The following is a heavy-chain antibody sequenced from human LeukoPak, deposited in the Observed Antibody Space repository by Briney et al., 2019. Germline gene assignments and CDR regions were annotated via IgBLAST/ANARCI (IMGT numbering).Heavy chain of an antibody. CDR2: ISGSGDTT. CDR3: ARAAMVRGVDYFDY. J-gene: IGHJ4*02. D-gene: IGHD3-10*01. V-gene: IGHV3-23*01. Sequence: GGSLRLSCAASGFTFNTYSMTWVRQAPGKGLEWVSVISGSGDTTYYTDSVKGRLTIYRDNSKNTLYLQMNSLRAEDTALYYCARAAMVRGVDYFDYWGQGTLVTVSS. CDR1: GFTFNTYS.